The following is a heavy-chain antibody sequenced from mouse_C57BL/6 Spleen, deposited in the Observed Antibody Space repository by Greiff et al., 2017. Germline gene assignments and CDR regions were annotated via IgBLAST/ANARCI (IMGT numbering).Heavy chain of an antibody. CDR2: IYPRSGNT. Sequence: VQLQQSGAELARPGASVKLSCKASGYTFTSYGISWVKQRTGQGLEWIGEIYPRSGNTYYNEKFKGKATLTADKSSSTAYMELRSLTSEDSAVYFCASPIDYDGGLIAYWGQGTLVTVSA. CDR3: ASPIDYDGGLIAY. J-gene: IGHJ3*01. CDR1: GYTFTSYG. D-gene: IGHD2-4*01. V-gene: IGHV1-81*01.